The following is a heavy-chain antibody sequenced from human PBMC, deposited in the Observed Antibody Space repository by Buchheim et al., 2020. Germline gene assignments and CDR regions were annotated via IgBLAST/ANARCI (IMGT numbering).Heavy chain of an antibody. CDR1: GFTFNNYA. V-gene: IGHV3-23*01. CDR3: AKGGYCSSSDCYRAYYYYNMDA. Sequence: EVQLLESGGGLVQPGGSLRLSCAASGFTFNNYAMNGVRQVPGKGLEWVSGIIGSGSRTYYADSVKGRLTISRDNSKGTLYLQMNSLRAEDTAVYYCAKGGYCSSSDCYRAYYYYNMDAWGQGTT. D-gene: IGHD2-2*01. CDR2: IIGSGSRT. J-gene: IGHJ6*02.